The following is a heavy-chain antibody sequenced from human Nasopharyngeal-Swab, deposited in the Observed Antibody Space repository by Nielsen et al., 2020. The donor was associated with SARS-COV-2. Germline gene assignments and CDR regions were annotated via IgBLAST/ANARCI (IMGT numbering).Heavy chain of an antibody. CDR3: ARGSTLSSTNDY. V-gene: IGHV1-3*01. CDR1: GYTFTSYA. Sequence: ASVKVSCKASGYTFTSYAMHWVRQAPGQRLEWMGWINAGNGNTKYSQKFQGRVTIIRDTSASTAYMELSSLRSEDTAVYYCARGSTLSSTNDYWGQGTLVTVSS. D-gene: IGHD2-2*01. CDR2: INAGNGNT. J-gene: IGHJ4*02.